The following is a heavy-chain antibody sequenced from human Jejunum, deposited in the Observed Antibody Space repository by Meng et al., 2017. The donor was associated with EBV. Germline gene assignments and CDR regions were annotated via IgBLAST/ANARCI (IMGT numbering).Heavy chain of an antibody. J-gene: IGHJ5*02. CDR3: ARVRPGGGWFDP. D-gene: IGHD2-8*02. Sequence: QLVQSGSEVKKPGASVKGTCNASGYTFTSSGINWVRQAPGQGLEWMGLINTNTGYPTYAQDFTGRFVFSLDTSVSTAYLQITSLSTEDNAVYYCARVRPGGGWFDPWGQGTLVTVSS. V-gene: IGHV7-4-1*02. CDR2: INTNTGYP. CDR1: GYTFTSSG.